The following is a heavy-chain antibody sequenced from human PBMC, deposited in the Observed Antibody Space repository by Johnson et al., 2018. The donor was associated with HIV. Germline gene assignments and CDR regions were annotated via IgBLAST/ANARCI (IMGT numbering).Heavy chain of an antibody. CDR3: ARMTTTVSHHDALDI. J-gene: IGHJ3*02. D-gene: IGHD4-17*01. V-gene: IGHV3-NL1*01. CDR2: IYSGDTT. Sequence: QMQLVESGGGVVQPGGSLRLSCAASGITFSSYGMHWVRQAPGKGLEWVSLIYSGDTTYYADSVKGRFTISRDNSKNTLYLQMNSLRAEDTAVYYCARMTTTVSHHDALDIWGQGTMVTVSS. CDR1: GITFSSYG.